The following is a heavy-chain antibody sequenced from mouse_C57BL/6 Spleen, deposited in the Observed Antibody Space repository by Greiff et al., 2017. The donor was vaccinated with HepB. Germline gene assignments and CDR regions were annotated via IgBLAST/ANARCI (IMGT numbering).Heavy chain of an antibody. CDR3: ATITTVVAGDFDY. Sequence: QVQLQQPGTELVKPGASVKLSCKASGYTFTSYWMHWVKQRPGQGLEWIGNINPSNGGTNYNEKFKSKATLTADKSSSTAYMQLSSLTSEDSAVYYCATITTVVAGDFDYWGQGTTLTVSS. CDR2: INPSNGGT. CDR1: GYTFTSYW. V-gene: IGHV1-53*01. J-gene: IGHJ2*01. D-gene: IGHD1-1*01.